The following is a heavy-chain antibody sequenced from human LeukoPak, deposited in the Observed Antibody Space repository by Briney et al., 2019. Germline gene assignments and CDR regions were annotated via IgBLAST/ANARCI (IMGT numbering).Heavy chain of an antibody. V-gene: IGHV1-18*01. CDR1: GYTFTSYA. Sequence: ASVKVSCKASGYTFTSYAMNWVRQAPGQGLEWMGWISAYNGNTNYAQKLQGRVTMTTDTSTSTAYMELRSLRSDDTAVYYCARLGGITYYYYYMDVWGKGTTVTVSS. CDR2: ISAYNGNT. J-gene: IGHJ6*03. D-gene: IGHD2-15*01. CDR3: ARLGGITYYYYYMDV.